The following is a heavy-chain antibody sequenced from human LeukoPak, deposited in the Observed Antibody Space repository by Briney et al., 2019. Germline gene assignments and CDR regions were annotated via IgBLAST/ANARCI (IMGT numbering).Heavy chain of an antibody. Sequence: ASVKVSCKASGYTFTSYYMHWVRQAPGQGLEWMGWINANNGNTNYARKFQGRVTLTTDTSTSTAYMELRSLRSDDPAVFYCARGLGSVVPTVSDWGQGTLVTVSS. J-gene: IGHJ4*02. D-gene: IGHD4-11*01. V-gene: IGHV1-18*04. CDR2: INANNGNT. CDR3: ARGLGSVVPTVSD. CDR1: GYTFTSYY.